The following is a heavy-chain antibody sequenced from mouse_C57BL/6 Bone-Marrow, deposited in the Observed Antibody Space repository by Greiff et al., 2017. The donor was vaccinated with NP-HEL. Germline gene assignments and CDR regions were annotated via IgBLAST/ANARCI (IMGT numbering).Heavy chain of an antibody. D-gene: IGHD2-10*02. J-gene: IGHJ4*01. V-gene: IGHV10-1*01. CDR2: IRSKSNNYAT. CDR1: GFSFNTYA. CDR3: FQHSMWAYAMHS. Sequence: EVKVVESGGGLVQPKGSLKLSCAASGFSFNTYAMNWVRQAPGKGLEWVARIRSKSNNYATYYADSVKDRFTISRDDSESMLYLQMNNLKTEDTALSSFFQHSMWAYAMHSSCQGTSVTLSS.